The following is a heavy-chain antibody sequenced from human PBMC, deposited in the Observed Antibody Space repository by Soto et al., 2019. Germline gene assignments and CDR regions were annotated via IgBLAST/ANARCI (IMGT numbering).Heavy chain of an antibody. V-gene: IGHV4-59*01. CDR2: IHYSGST. CDR3: ARDRGYSSSLTNGGMDV. J-gene: IGHJ6*02. D-gene: IGHD6-13*01. Sequence: WTWIRQPPGKRLEWIGYIHYSGSTNYQPSLKSRVTMSVDTSKTQFSLKLSFVTAADTAVYYCARDRGYSSSLTNGGMDVWGQGTTVTVSS.